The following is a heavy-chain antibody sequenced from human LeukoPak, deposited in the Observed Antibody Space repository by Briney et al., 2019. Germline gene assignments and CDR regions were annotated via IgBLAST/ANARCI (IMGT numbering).Heavy chain of an antibody. CDR1: GFTFDDYA. Sequence: PGGSLRLSCAASGFTFDDYAMHWVRQAPGKGLEWVSSISRSGDNTDYADAVKGRFTISRDNSKNTLYLQMSSLRAEDTALYYCAKSPLSLIVDITSFDCWGQGTLVTVSS. J-gene: IGHJ4*02. V-gene: IGHV3-23*01. CDR3: AKSPLSLIVDITSFDC. CDR2: ISRSGDNT. D-gene: IGHD3-22*01.